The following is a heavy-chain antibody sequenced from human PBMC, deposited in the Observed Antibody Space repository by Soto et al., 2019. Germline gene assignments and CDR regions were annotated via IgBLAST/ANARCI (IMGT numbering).Heavy chain of an antibody. CDR1: GYTFTSYA. D-gene: IGHD2-21*02. V-gene: IGHV1-3*01. CDR2: INAGNGNT. Sequence: EASVKVSCKASGYTFTSYAMHWVRQAPGQRLEWMGWINAGNGNTKYSQKFQGRVTITRDTSASTAYMELSRLRSEDTAVYYCARSIVVVTALDYWGQGALVTVSS. J-gene: IGHJ4*02. CDR3: ARSIVVVTALDY.